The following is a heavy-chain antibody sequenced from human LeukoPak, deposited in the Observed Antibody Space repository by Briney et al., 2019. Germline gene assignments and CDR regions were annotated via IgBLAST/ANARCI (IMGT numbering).Heavy chain of an antibody. D-gene: IGHD5-18*01. Sequence: GGSLRLSCAASGFTFSNYAIHWVRQAPGKGLEWVAVISSDGSNKYYADSVKGRFTVSRDNSKNTLYLQMNSLRPEDTAVFYCAKGAGYSFGYDFEYWGQGTLVTVSS. V-gene: IGHV3-30*18. CDR3: AKGAGYSFGYDFEY. CDR1: GFTFSNYA. J-gene: IGHJ4*02. CDR2: ISSDGSNK.